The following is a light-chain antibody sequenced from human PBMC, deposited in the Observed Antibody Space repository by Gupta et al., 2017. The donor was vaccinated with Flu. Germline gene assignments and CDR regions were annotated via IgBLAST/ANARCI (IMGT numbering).Light chain of an antibody. Sequence: TLSLSPGERATLTSRARKRGSSSYLAWYQQKPGKVPRLLIYAASSRDTGISDRFSGSGSGTEFTLTISRLEPEDFAVYYCQQYGSSPPRTFGEGTKVEIK. CDR3: QQYGSSPPRT. CDR1: KRGSSSY. V-gene: IGKV3-20*01. J-gene: IGKJ1*01. CDR2: AAS.